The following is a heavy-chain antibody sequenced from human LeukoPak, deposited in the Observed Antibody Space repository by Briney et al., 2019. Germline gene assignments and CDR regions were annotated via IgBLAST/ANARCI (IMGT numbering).Heavy chain of an antibody. V-gene: IGHV3-74*01. CDR3: SRADSNWVNDY. Sequence: GGSLRLSCVASGFSFSSSWMYWVCQAPGKGLVWASRISSDGSSTTYADSVKGRFTISRDNAKNTLYLQMNSLRVEDTAVYYCSRADSNWVNDYWGQGTLVTVSS. CDR1: GFSFSSSW. D-gene: IGHD6-13*01. J-gene: IGHJ4*02. CDR2: ISSDGSST.